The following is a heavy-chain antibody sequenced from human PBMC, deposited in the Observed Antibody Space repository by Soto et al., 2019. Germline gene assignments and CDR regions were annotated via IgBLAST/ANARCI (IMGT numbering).Heavy chain of an antibody. CDR2: IYYSGST. D-gene: IGHD1-26*01. V-gene: IGHV4-30-4*01. Sequence: FLILPHTKTVSGGTISSGDYCWSWISQPPGKGLEWIGYIYYSGSTYYNPSLKSRVTISVDTSKNQFSLKLSSVTAADTAVYYCARVDSGHYYYFEYWGLGALLTVSS. J-gene: IGHJ4*02. CDR1: GGTISSGDYC. CDR3: ARVDSGHYYYFEY.